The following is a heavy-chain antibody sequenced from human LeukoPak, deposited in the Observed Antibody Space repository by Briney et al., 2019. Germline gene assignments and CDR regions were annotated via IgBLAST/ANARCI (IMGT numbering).Heavy chain of an antibody. CDR2: ISSSGSTI. Sequence: PGGSLRLSCAASGFTFSDHYMSWIRQAPGKGLEWVSYISSSGSTIYYADSVKGRFTISRDNAKNSLYLQMNSLRAEDTAVYYCARDSRGVWGSYRGNWFDPWGQGTLVTVSS. CDR3: ARDSRGVWGSYRGNWFDP. D-gene: IGHD3-16*02. CDR1: GFTFSDHY. V-gene: IGHV3-11*01. J-gene: IGHJ5*02.